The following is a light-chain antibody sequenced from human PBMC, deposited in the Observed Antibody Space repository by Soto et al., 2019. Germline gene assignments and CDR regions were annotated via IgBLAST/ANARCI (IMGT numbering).Light chain of an antibody. CDR2: DAS. J-gene: IGKJ1*01. CDR3: QQYGSSGT. V-gene: IGKV3-20*01. CDR1: QSVSSY. Sequence: EIVVTQSPASLAVSTGERAARSFRASQSVSSYLAWYQQKPGQAPRLLIYDASNRATGIPARFSGSGSGTDFTLTISRLEPEDFAVYYCQQYGSSGTFGQGTKVDIK.